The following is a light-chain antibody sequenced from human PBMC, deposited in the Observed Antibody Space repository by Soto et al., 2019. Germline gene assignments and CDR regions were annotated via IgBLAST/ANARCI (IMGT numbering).Light chain of an antibody. Sequence: QSVLTQPPSASGSPGQSVTISCTGTSSDVGGYNYVSWYQQHPGKAPKLMIYEVSKRPSGVPDLFSGSKSGNTASLTVSGLQAEDAADYYCSSYAGSNNLGHVVFGGGTKLTVL. CDR3: SSYAGSNNLGHVV. J-gene: IGLJ2*01. V-gene: IGLV2-8*01. CDR1: SSDVGGYNY. CDR2: EVS.